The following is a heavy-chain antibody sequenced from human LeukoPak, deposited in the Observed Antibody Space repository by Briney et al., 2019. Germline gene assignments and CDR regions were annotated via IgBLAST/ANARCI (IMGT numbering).Heavy chain of an antibody. J-gene: IGHJ4*02. V-gene: IGHV4-39*07. Sequence: SETLSLTCTVSGGSISTSNYYWGWIRQPPGKGLEWIGNIFYSGSTYYSPSLKSRVTISLDTSKNQFSLKLSSVTAADTAVYYCARRATMVRGVMEGQVSSYYFDYWGQGTLVTVSS. CDR3: ARRATMVRGVMEGQVSSYYFDY. CDR2: IFYSGST. D-gene: IGHD3-10*01. CDR1: GGSISTSNYY.